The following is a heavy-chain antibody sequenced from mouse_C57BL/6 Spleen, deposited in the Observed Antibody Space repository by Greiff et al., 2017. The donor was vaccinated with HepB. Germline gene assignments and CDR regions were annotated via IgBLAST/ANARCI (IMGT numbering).Heavy chain of an antibody. CDR2: ISSGGSYT. CDR1: GFTFSSYG. CDR3: ARLRQSYFDY. Sequence: VMLVESGGDLVKPGGSLKLSCAASGFTFSSYGMSWVRQTPDKRLEWVATISSGGSYTYYPDSVKGRFTISRDNAKNTLYLQMSSLKSEDTAMYYCARLRQSYFDYWGQGTTLTVSS. V-gene: IGHV5-6*02. J-gene: IGHJ2*01.